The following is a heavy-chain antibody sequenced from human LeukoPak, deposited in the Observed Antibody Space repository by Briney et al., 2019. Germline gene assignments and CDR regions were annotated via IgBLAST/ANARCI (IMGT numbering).Heavy chain of an antibody. J-gene: IGHJ4*02. D-gene: IGHD3-22*01. CDR1: GGSITGSSYY. V-gene: IGHV4-39*01. CDR3: PRQYYDNTGYYYFDY. Sequence: PSESLTLTCTVSGGSITGSSYYWCWMRQPPGKGLKWIGSMYYSGSTYYNPSLKSRLTISVDTSKNQFSLKLTSVTAADTALYYCPRQYYDNTGYYYFDYWGQGTLVSVSS. CDR2: MYYSGST.